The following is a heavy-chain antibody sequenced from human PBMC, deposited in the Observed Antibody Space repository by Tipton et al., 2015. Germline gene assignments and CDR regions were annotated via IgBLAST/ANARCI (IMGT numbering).Heavy chain of an antibody. D-gene: IGHD3-3*01. CDR1: GDSISSGSYY. CDR3: ARTYDFTAYSPVGC. Sequence: TLSLTCTVSGDSISSGSYYWGWIRQPPGKGLEWIGSIYYSGSTYYSPSLKSRVTISVDTSKNQFSLKLSSVTAADTAVYYCARTYDFTAYSPVGCWGQGTLVTVSS. V-gene: IGHV4-39*01. CDR2: IYYSGST. J-gene: IGHJ4*02.